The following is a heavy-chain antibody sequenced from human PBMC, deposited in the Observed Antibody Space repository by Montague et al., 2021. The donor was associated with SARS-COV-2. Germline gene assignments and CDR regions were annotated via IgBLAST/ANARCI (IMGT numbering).Heavy chain of an antibody. CDR1: GGSIRSYY. V-gene: IGHV4-59*08. Sequence: SETLSLTCTVSGGSIRSYYWSWIRQPPAKGLEWIGEIYSSGGTTYNPSLKSRVTLSMDTSKSQFSLKLTSVTAADTAVCYCARHTRGWQPFDFWGQGTLVTVSS. J-gene: IGHJ4*02. D-gene: IGHD6-19*01. CDR2: IYSSGGT. CDR3: ARHTRGWQPFDF.